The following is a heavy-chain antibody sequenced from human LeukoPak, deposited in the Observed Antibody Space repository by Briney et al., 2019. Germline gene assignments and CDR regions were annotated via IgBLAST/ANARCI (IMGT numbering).Heavy chain of an antibody. CDR2: ITSSSSYI. Sequence: GGSLRLSCAASGFTFGNYIMNWVRQAPGQGLEWVSSITSSSSYIYYADSVKGRFTISRDNAKNSLYLQMNSLRAEDTAVYYCAVTASGCPHWGQGTLVTVSS. D-gene: IGHD6-19*01. CDR3: AVTASGCPH. V-gene: IGHV3-21*01. J-gene: IGHJ4*02. CDR1: GFTFGNYI.